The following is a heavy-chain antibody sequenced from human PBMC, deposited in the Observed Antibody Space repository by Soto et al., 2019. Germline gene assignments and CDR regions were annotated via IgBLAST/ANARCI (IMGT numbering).Heavy chain of an antibody. Sequence: QAQLVQSGAEVKTPGASVKISCKASGFTFINHYMHWVRQAPGQGLEWLGIIDPTGRGTHYAQKVQGRVSVTRDTSTSTVYMELSSLRSEDTAVYYCCRDTSDSSGWWFAPWGQGTLVIVSS. J-gene: IGHJ5*02. CDR3: CRDTSDSSGWWFAP. CDR2: IDPTGRGT. V-gene: IGHV1-46*03. D-gene: IGHD6-19*01. CDR1: GFTFINHY.